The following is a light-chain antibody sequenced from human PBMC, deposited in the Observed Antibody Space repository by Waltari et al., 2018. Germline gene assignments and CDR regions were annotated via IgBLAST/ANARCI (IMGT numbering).Light chain of an antibody. CDR2: GAS. Sequence: EIVMTQSPATLSVSPGERATLSCRASQSFNSNLAFAWYQQKPGQAPRLLIYGASIRATGIPARFSGSGSGTEFTLTISSLQSEDFVVYYCQQYNKWPLTFGGGTKVEIQ. V-gene: IGKV3-15*01. CDR1: QSFNSN. J-gene: IGKJ4*01. CDR3: QQYNKWPLT.